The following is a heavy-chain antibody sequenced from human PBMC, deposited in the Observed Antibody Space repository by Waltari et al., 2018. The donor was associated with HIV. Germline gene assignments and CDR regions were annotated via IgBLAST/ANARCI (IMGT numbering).Heavy chain of an antibody. V-gene: IGHV3-23*01. CDR3: AKEGIIVITDAFDI. CDR2: ISGSGGST. J-gene: IGHJ3*02. CDR1: GFTFSNYA. D-gene: IGHD3-22*01. Sequence: EVQLLESGGGLVQPGGSLRLSCYACGFTFSNYANSWVRQAPGKGLEWVSSISGSGGSTYYADSVKGRFTVSRDNSKDTLFLQMNSLRAEDTALYYCAKEGIIVITDAFDIWGQGTMVIVSS.